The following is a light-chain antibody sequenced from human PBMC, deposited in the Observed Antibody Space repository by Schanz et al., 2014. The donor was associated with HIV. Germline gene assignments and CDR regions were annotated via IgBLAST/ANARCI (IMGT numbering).Light chain of an antibody. V-gene: IGKV3-15*01. CDR3: QQYHSSPLT. Sequence: TVMTQSPATLSVSPGERATLSCTASQSISNNLAWYQQKLGQAPRLLIYSASTRVTGVPARFSGSGSGTDFTLTITRLEPEDFAVYYCQQYHSSPLTFGGGTKVEIQ. CDR2: SAS. CDR1: QSISNN. J-gene: IGKJ4*01.